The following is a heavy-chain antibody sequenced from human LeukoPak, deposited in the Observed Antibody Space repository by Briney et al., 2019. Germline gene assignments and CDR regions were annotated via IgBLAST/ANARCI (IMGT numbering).Heavy chain of an antibody. Sequence: PGGSLRLSCAASGFTFSNYWMHWVRQAPGKGLVWVSRVNIDGATTDYADSVKGRFTISRDNAKNTLYLQMTSLRAEDAAVYYCARDLLSGFVPCAYWGQGTLVTVSS. V-gene: IGHV3-74*01. CDR2: VNIDGATT. CDR3: ARDLLSGFVPCAY. J-gene: IGHJ4*02. CDR1: GFTFSNYW. D-gene: IGHD2/OR15-2a*01.